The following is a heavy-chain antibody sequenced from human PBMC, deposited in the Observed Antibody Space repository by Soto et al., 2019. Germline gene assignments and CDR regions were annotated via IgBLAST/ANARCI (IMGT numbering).Heavy chain of an antibody. D-gene: IGHD2-2*01. J-gene: IGHJ4*01. V-gene: IGHV5-51*01. CDR3: ARGPAFPPFFDY. Sequence: GASLTISCKGSGYSFTSYWIGWVRQMPGKGLEWIGNIYPGDSDTRYSTSFQSQVTISADKSIRSAYLQWSSLKATDTAVYFCARGPAFPPFFDYWGHGTLVTVSS. CDR1: GYSFTSYW. CDR2: IYPGDSDT.